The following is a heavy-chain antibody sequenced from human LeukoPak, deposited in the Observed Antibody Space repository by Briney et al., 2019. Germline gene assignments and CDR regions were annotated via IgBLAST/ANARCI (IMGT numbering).Heavy chain of an antibody. CDR3: AKDKVTVVYYFDY. D-gene: IGHD5-18*01. V-gene: IGHV3-23*01. J-gene: IGHJ4*02. CDR1: GFSLRSYA. CDR2: ISGSGGST. Sequence: PGGSLTLSCVASGFSLRSYAMRWVRQAPGKGVTWVSAISGSGGSTYYADSVKGRFTISRDNSKNTLYLQMNSLRAEDTAVYYCAKDKVTVVYYFDYWGQGTLVTVSS.